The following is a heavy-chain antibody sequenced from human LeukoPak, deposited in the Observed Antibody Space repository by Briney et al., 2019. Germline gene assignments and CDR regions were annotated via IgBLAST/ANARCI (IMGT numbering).Heavy chain of an antibody. CDR3: ARGVVVVPAATNNWFDP. CDR1: GGSISSGDCY. D-gene: IGHD2-2*01. J-gene: IGHJ5*02. CDR2: IYYSGST. V-gene: IGHV4-30-4*01. Sequence: SQTLSLTCTVSGGSISSGDCYWSWIRQPPGKGLEWIGYIYYSGSTYYNPSLKSRVTISVDTSKNQFSLKLSSVTAADTAVYYCARGVVVVPAATNNWFDPWGQGTLVTVSS.